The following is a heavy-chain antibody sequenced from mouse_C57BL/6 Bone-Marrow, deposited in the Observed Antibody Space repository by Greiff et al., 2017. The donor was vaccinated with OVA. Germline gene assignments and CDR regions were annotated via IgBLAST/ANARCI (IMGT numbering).Heavy chain of an antibody. CDR3: ARSLLLRIHLYFDV. J-gene: IGHJ1*03. CDR1: GFTFSDYG. Sequence: EVQVVESGGGLVKPGGSLKLSCAASGFTFSDYGMHWVRQAPEKGLEWVAYISSGSSTIYYADTVKGRFTISRDNAKNTLFLQMTSLRSEDTAMYYCARSLLLRIHLYFDVWGTGTTVTVSS. CDR2: ISSGSSTI. V-gene: IGHV5-17*01. D-gene: IGHD1-1*01.